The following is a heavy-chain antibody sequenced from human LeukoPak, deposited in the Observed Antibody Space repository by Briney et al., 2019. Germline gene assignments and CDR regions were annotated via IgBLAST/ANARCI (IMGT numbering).Heavy chain of an antibody. CDR2: FYYSGST. CDR3: AREGFSPVGFDY. CDR1: GGSISSSSYY. Sequence: SETLSLTCTVSGGSISSSSYYWGWIRHPPGKGLEWIGSFYYSGSTYYNPSLKSRVTISVDTSKNQFSLKLSSVTAADTAVYYCAREGFSPVGFDYWGQGTLVTVSS. J-gene: IGHJ4*02. V-gene: IGHV4-39*07. D-gene: IGHD3-16*01.